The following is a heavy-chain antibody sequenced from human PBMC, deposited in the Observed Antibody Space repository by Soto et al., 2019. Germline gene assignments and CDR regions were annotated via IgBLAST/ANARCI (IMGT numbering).Heavy chain of an antibody. J-gene: IGHJ6*02. CDR1: GGTFSSYA. CDR3: ARNPDTNYSYGMDV. CDR2: IIPIFGTA. Sequence: QVHLVQSGAEVKKPGSSVKVSCKASGGTFSSYAISWVRQAPGQGLEWLGGIIPIFGTANYAQKFQGRVTITADESTSTAYMELSSLRSEDTAVYYCARNPDTNYSYGMDVWGQGTTVTVSS. V-gene: IGHV1-69*12.